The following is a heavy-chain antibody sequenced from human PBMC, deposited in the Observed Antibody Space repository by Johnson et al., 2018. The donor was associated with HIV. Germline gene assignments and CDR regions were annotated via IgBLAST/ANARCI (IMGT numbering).Heavy chain of an antibody. CDR2: IRYDGSDK. D-gene: IGHD1-26*01. CDR3: ARTSEWATYQDAFDI. V-gene: IGHV3-30*02. J-gene: IGHJ3*02. Sequence: QVQLVESGGGLVQPGGSLRLSCAGSGFTFSSYGMHWVRQAPGKGLEWVSFIRYDGSDKHYADSVKGLFTISRDNSKNTVYLQTNSLRAEDSAVYYCARTSEWATYQDAFDIWGQGTMVSVSS. CDR1: GFTFSSYG.